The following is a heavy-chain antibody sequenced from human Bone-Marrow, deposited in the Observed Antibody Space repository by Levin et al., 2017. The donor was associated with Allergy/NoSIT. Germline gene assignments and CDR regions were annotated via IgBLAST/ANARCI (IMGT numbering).Heavy chain of an antibody. J-gene: IGHJ6*02. CDR2: ISYDGTKN. CDR3: AKDRGAGYYNYYGMDV. V-gene: IGHV3-30*18. D-gene: IGHD3-10*01. Sequence: PGESLKISCPASGFSFSNYGIHWVRQAPGKGPEWVAVISYDGTKNHYADSVKGRFTISRDNSRTTVFLQMNSLRPDDTGVYYCAKDRGAGYYNYYGMDVWGQGTTVIVSS. CDR1: GFSFSNYG.